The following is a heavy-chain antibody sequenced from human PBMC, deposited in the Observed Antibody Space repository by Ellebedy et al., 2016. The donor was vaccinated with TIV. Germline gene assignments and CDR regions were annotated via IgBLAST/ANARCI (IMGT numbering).Heavy chain of an antibody. CDR1: GFTFSNYW. CDR2: IKQDGSEK. V-gene: IGHV3-7*01. CDR3: TRDQWLGRAYYFDS. D-gene: IGHD6-19*01. J-gene: IGHJ4*02. Sequence: GGSLRLSCAASGFTFSNYWMSWVHQAPGKGLEWVANIKQDGSEKYYVDSVKGRFSISRDNAKNSLYVQMNSLRDEDTAVYYCTRDQWLGRAYYFDSWGQGTLVTVSS.